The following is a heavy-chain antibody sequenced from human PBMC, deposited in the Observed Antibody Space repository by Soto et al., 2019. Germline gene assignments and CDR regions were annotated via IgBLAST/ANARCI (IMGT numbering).Heavy chain of an antibody. CDR2: IIPIFGPA. Sequence: QVQLVQSGSEVKKPGSSVRVSCKASGGSVSNSAISWLRQAPGQGLEWMGGIIPIFGPAIYARKFQGRFTISADESTGTAYMELTNVRSDDPAVYYCGRGSSLTKVEYWGQGTLVTVSS. CDR1: GGSVSNSA. D-gene: IGHD6-6*01. J-gene: IGHJ4*02. CDR3: GRGSSLTKVEY. V-gene: IGHV1-69*01.